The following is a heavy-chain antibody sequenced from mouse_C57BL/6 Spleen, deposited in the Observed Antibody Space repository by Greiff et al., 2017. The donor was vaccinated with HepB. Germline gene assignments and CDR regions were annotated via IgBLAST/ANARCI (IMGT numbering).Heavy chain of an antibody. Sequence: VQLQQPGAELVRPGSSVKLSCKASGYTFTSYWMDWVKQRPGQGLEWIGNIYPSDSETHYNQKFKDKATLTVDKSSSTAYMQLSSLTAEDSAVYYCARKGGFRYYVDYWGQGTTLTVSS. V-gene: IGHV1-61*01. CDR3: ARKGGFRYYVDY. CDR2: IYPSDSET. J-gene: IGHJ2*01. CDR1: GYTFTSYW.